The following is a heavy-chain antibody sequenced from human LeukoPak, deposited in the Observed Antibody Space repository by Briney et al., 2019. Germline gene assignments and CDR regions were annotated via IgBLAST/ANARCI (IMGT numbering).Heavy chain of an antibody. D-gene: IGHD3-9*01. Sequence: GGSLRLSCAASGFTFSSYAMSWVRQAPGKGLDSVSAISGSGGSTYYADSVKGRFTISRDNSKNTLYLQMNSLRAEDTAVYYCATNYDILTGYFPFDYWGQGTLVTVSS. CDR2: ISGSGGST. CDR3: ATNYDILTGYFPFDY. CDR1: GFTFSSYA. J-gene: IGHJ4*02. V-gene: IGHV3-23*01.